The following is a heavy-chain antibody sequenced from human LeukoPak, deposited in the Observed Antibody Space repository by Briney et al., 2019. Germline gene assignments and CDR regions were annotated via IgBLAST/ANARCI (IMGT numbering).Heavy chain of an antibody. CDR1: GFTFSSYD. Sequence: GGSLRLSCAASGFTFSSYDMPWVRQATGKGLEWVSAIGTAGDTYYPGSVKGRFTISRENAKNSLYLQMNSLRAGDTAVYYCARSSRLYYYDSSGLFEAFDIWGQGTMVTVSS. D-gene: IGHD3-22*01. CDR3: ARSSRLYYYDSSGLFEAFDI. V-gene: IGHV3-13*01. CDR2: IGTAGDT. J-gene: IGHJ3*02.